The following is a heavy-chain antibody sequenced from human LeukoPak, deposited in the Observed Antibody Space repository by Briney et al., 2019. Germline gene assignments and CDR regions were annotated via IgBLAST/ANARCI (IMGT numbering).Heavy chain of an antibody. Sequence: PSETLSLTCTVSGGSISSYYWSWIRQPPGKGLEWIGYIYYTGNTNYNPSLKSRVTISVDTSKNQFSLKLSSVTAADTAVYYCAREKSGLGAFDIWGQGTMVTVSS. D-gene: IGHD2-15*01. CDR2: IYYTGNT. V-gene: IGHV4-59*01. CDR1: GGSISSYY. J-gene: IGHJ3*02. CDR3: AREKSGLGAFDI.